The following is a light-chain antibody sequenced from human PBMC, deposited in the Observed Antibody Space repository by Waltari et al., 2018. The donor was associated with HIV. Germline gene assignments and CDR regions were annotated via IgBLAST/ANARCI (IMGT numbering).Light chain of an antibody. J-gene: IGLJ3*02. CDR2: VDAGGETD. Sequence: QPVLTQSSSASASLGSPATLTCTLSSGHSGHFLAWHQQHPGRAPRYLMKVDAGGETDSRGSGVPYRFSGSSSGADRYLPISNLQLEDEADYYCEAWDSGTWVVSGGTKLTVL. CDR1: SGHSGHF. CDR3: EAWDSGTWV. V-gene: IGLV4-60*02.